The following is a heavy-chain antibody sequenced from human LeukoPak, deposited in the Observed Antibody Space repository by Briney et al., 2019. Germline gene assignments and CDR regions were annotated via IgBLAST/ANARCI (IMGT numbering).Heavy chain of an antibody. D-gene: IGHD3-22*01. J-gene: IGHJ4*02. CDR3: AKTRQTYYYDSSGYYYIDY. V-gene: IGHV3-33*06. CDR2: IWYDGSNK. CDR1: GFTFSSYG. Sequence: GRSLRLSCAASGFTFSSYGMHWVRQAPGKGLEWVAVIWYDGSNKYYADSVKGRFTISRDNSKNTLYLQMNSLRAEDTAVYYCAKTRQTYYYDSSGYYYIDYWGQGTLVTVSS.